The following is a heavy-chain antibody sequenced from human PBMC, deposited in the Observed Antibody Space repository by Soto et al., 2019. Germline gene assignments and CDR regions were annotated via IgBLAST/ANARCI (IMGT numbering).Heavy chain of an antibody. CDR2: IDPSDSYT. CDR3: ARHDKRAVAGDY. Sequence: PGESLKISCKGSGYSFTSYWISWVRQMPGKGLEWMGRIDPSDSYTSYSPSFQGHVTISADKSISTAYLQWSSLKASDTAMHYCARHDKRAVAGDYWGQGTLVTVSS. J-gene: IGHJ4*02. CDR1: GYSFTSYW. V-gene: IGHV5-10-1*01. D-gene: IGHD6-19*01.